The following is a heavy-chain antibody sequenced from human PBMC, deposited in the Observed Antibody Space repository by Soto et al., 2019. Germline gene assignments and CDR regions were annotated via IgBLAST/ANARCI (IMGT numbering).Heavy chain of an antibody. J-gene: IGHJ6*03. CDR1: GGSVSSSSYY. V-gene: IGHV4-39*01. Sequence: SETLSLTCTVSGGSVSSSSYYWGWIRQPPGKGLEWIGSIYYSGSTYYNPSLKGRLTISVDTSKNQFSLKLSSVTAADTAVYYCARHGTSYCTSTSCYAGAYYYYMDVWGKGTTVTVSS. CDR3: ARHGTSYCTSTSCYAGAYYYYMDV. D-gene: IGHD2-2*01. CDR2: IYYSGST.